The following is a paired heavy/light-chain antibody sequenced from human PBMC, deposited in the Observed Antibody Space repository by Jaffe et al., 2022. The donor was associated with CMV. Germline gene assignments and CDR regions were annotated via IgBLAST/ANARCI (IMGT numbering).Light chain of an antibody. J-gene: IGLJ2*01. Sequence: QSVLTQPPSASGTPGQRVTISCSGSSSNIGSNTVNWYQQLPGTAPKLLIYSNNQRPSGVPDRFSGSKSGTSASLAISGLQSEDEADYYCAAWDDSLNGPNVVFGGGTKLTVL. CDR2: SNN. CDR1: SSNIGSNT. CDR3: AAWDDSLNGPNVV. V-gene: IGLV1-44*01.
Heavy chain of an antibody. CDR3: ARMVYAPWYYYYYMDV. V-gene: IGHV1-69*09. D-gene: IGHD2-8*01. J-gene: IGHJ6*03. CDR1: GGTFSSYA. CDR2: IIPILGIA. Sequence: QVQLVQSGAEVKKPGSSVKVSCKASGGTFSSYAISWVRQAPGQGLEWMGRIIPILGIANYAQKFQGRVTITADKSTSTAYMELSSLRSEDTAVYYCARMVYAPWYYYYYMDVWGKGTTVTVSS.